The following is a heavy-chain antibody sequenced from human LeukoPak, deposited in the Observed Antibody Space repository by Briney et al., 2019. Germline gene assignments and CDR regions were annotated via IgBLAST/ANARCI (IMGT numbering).Heavy chain of an antibody. CDR3: AREYSVRGNWFDP. CDR1: GYTFTSYY. D-gene: IGHD3-10*01. CDR2: INPSGGST. V-gene: IGHV1-46*01. Sequence: ASVKVSCKASGYTFTSYYMHWVRQAPGQGLEWMGIINPSGGSTSYAQKFQGRVTMTRDMSTSTVYMELSSLRSDDTAVYYCAREYSVRGNWFDPWGQGTLVTVSS. J-gene: IGHJ5*02.